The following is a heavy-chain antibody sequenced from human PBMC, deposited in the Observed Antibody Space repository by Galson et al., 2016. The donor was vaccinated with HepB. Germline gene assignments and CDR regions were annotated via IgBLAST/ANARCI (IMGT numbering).Heavy chain of an antibody. CDR1: GYTFTGYY. CDR3: ARDVQYRFDS. J-gene: IGHJ4*02. CDR2: INPNSGGT. V-gene: IGHV1-2*04. D-gene: IGHD2/OR15-2a*01. Sequence: SCKASGYTFTGYYMHWVRQAPGQGLEWMGWINPNSGGTNYAQKFQGWVTMTRDTSISTAYMELRSLRFDDTALYYCARDVQYRFDSWGQGTLVTVSS.